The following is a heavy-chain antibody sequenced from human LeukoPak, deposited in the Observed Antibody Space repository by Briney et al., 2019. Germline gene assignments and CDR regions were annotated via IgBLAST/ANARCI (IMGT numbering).Heavy chain of an antibody. V-gene: IGHV4-34*01. Sequence: SETLSLTCTVSGGSISSYYWSWIRQPPGKGLEWIGEINHSGSTNYNPSLKSRVTISVDTSRNQFSLKLSSVTAADTAVYYCARDRRFSGRLLWFGPYYFDYWGQGTLVTVSS. CDR2: INHSGST. J-gene: IGHJ4*02. D-gene: IGHD3-10*01. CDR3: ARDRRFSGRLLWFGPYYFDY. CDR1: GGSISSYY.